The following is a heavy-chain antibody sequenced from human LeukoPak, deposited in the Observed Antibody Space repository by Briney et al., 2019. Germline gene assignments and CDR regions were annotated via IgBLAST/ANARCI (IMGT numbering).Heavy chain of an antibody. CDR2: INSNSGGT. CDR1: GYTFTGYY. V-gene: IGHV1-2*02. J-gene: IGHJ3*02. Sequence: ASVKVSCKASGYTFTGYYMHWVRQAPGRGLEWMGWINSNSGGTKYAQKLQGRVTMTRDTSISTAYMELSRLRSDDTAVYYCARGAVSGIAGIYAFDIWGQGTMVTVSS. CDR3: ARGAVSGIAGIYAFDI. D-gene: IGHD6-13*01.